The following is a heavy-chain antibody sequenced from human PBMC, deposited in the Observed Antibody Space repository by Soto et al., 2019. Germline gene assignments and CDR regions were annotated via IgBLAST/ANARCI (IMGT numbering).Heavy chain of an antibody. V-gene: IGHV4-31*03. CDR2: IYYNGST. D-gene: IGHD3-10*01. CDR1: GYSISSGGYY. Sequence: QVQLQESGPGLVKPSQTLSLTCTVSGYSISSGGYYWSWIRQHPGKGLEWIGHIYYNGSTYYNPSLKSRVTISVDTSKNQLSLRLSSVTAADTAVYYWARVNYYGSGSYSKWFDYWGQGTLVTVSS. J-gene: IGHJ4*02. CDR3: ARVNYYGSGSYSKWFDY.